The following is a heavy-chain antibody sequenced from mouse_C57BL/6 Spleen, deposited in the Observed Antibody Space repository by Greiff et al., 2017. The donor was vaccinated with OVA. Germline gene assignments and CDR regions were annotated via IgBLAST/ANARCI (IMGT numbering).Heavy chain of an antibody. D-gene: IGHD1-1*01. V-gene: IGHV2-3*01. Sequence: QVQLKESGPGLVAPSQSLSITCTVSGFSLTSYGVSWVRQPPGTGLEWLGVIWGDGSTNYHSALISSLSSSKDNSKSQVFLKLNRLQTDDTATYYCANYYGSSWFAYWGQGTLVTVSA. CDR1: GFSLTSYG. CDR2: IWGDGST. CDR3: ANYYGSSWFAY. J-gene: IGHJ3*01.